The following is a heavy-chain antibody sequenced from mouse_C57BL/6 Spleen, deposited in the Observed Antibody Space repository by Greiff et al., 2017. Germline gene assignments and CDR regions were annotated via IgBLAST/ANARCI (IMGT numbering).Heavy chain of an antibody. V-gene: IGHV5-4*01. CDR2: ISDGGSYT. D-gene: IGHD2-4*01. CDR3: ARDDYDLYYAMDY. CDR1: GFTFSSSA. J-gene: IGHJ4*01. Sequence: EVMLVESGGGLVKPGGSLKLSCAASGFTFSSSAMSWVRQTPEKRLAWVATISDGGSYTYYPDNVKGRFTISRDDAKNNLYLQMSHLKSEDTAMYYCARDDYDLYYAMDYWGQGTSVTVSS.